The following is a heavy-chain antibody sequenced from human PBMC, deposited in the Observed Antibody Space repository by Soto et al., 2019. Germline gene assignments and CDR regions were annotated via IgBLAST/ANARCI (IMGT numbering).Heavy chain of an antibody. J-gene: IGHJ4*02. V-gene: IGHV4-4*02. D-gene: IGHD3-16*02. CDR3: ARFSFISTRSYYFDY. CDR1: GGSISSSNW. Sequence: TSETLSLTCAVSGGSISSSNWWSWVRQPPGKGLEWIGEIYHSGSTNYNPSLKSRVTISVDKSKNQFSLKLSSVTAADTAVYYCARFSFISTRSYYFDYWGQGTLVTVSS. CDR2: IYHSGST.